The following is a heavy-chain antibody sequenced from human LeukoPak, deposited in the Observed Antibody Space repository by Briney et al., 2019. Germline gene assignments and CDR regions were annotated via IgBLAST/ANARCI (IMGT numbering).Heavy chain of an antibody. CDR1: RFTFSSHN. CDR2: ISDSSTTI. J-gene: IGHJ4*02. CDR3: ARDLIVGSTITYYFDY. D-gene: IGHD1-26*01. V-gene: IGHV3-48*01. Sequence: GGSLRLSCAASRFTFSSHNMHWVRQAPGKGLEWVSYISDSSTTIYYADSVKGRFTISRDNAKNSLYLQMNSLRAEDTAMYYCARDLIVGSTITYYFDYWGQGTLVTVSS.